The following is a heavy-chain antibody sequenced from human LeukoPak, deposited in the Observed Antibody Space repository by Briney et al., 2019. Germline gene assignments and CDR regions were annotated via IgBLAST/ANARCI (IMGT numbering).Heavy chain of an antibody. CDR2: IYSGGST. J-gene: IGHJ6*02. CDR3: ARDRRDRVLEYYGMDV. Sequence: GGSLRLSCAASGFTFSSYAMSWVRQAPGKGLEWVSVIYSGGSTYYADSVKGRFTISRDNSKNTLYLQMSSLRAEDTAVYYCARDRRDRVLEYYGMDVWGQGTTVTVSS. D-gene: IGHD3-3*01. V-gene: IGHV3-66*01. CDR1: GFTFSSYA.